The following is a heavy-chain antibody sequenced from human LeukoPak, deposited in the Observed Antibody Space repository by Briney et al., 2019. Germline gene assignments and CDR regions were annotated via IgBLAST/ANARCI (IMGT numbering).Heavy chain of an antibody. CDR2: ISGSGGST. V-gene: IGHV3-23*01. CDR1: GFTFSSYA. Sequence: GGSLRLSCAASGFTFSSYAMSWARQAPGKGLEWVSGISGSGGSTYYADSVKGRFTIFRDNSKNTLYLQMNSLRAEDTAVYYCAKGPQSPYYYYMDVWGKGTTVTVSS. J-gene: IGHJ6*03. CDR3: AKGPQSPYYYYMDV.